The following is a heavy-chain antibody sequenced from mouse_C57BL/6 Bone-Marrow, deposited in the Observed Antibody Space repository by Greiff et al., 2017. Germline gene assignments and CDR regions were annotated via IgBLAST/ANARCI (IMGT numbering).Heavy chain of an antibody. Sequence: EVKLMESGGGLVKPGGSLKLSCAASGFTFSDYGMYWVRQAPEKGLEWVAYISSGRSTIYYPDTVKGRFTISRDNAKNTLFLQMTSLRSEDTAMYYCARKRLLRPDGYFDVWGTGTTVTVSS. CDR2: ISSGRSTI. D-gene: IGHD1-2*01. V-gene: IGHV5-17*01. CDR3: ARKRLLRPDGYFDV. J-gene: IGHJ1*03. CDR1: GFTFSDYG.